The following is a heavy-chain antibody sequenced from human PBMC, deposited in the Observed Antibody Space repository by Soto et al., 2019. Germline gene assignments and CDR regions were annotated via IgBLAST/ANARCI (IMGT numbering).Heavy chain of an antibody. CDR1: GGSFSGYF. CDR2: INHSGIT. V-gene: IGHV4-34*10. D-gene: IGHD1-7*01. J-gene: IGHJ4*02. Sequence: SETLSLTCTVSGGSFSGYFWTWIRQPPGKGLEWLAEINHSGITNYNPSVESRVSMSVDTSKNQFSLKVTSLTAADTAVYYCASRDPGTSVDYWGQGTLVTVSS. CDR3: ASRDPGTSVDY.